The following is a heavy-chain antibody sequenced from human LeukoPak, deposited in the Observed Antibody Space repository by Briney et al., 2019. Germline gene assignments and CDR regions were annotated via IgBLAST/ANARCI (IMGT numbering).Heavy chain of an antibody. CDR2: ISSSGSTI. CDR1: GFTFSDYY. D-gene: IGHD6-6*01. V-gene: IGHV3-11*04. Sequence: GGSLRLSCAASGFTFSDYYMSWIRQAPGKGLEWVSYISSSGSTIYYADSVKGRFTISRDNAKNSLYLQMNSLRAEDTAVYYCARDLVGLYYYYYYMDVWGKGTTVTISS. CDR3: ARDLVGLYYYYYYMDV. J-gene: IGHJ6*03.